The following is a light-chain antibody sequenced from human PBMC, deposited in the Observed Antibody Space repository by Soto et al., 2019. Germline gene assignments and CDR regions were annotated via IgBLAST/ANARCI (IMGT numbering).Light chain of an antibody. V-gene: IGKV1-9*01. CDR1: KAIGSS. J-gene: IGKJ4*01. CDR2: GAS. CDR3: QQLNSYPLT. Sequence: IQLTQSPSSLSASVGDSVTITCRASKAIGSSFAWYQQKPGKVPEVLIYGASTLQSGVPSRFSGSGSGTDFTLTISSLQPEDFATYYCQQLNSYPLTFGGGTKVDIK.